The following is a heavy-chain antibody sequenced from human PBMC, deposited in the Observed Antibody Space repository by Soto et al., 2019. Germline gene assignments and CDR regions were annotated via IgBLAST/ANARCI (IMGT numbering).Heavy chain of an antibody. V-gene: IGHV3-23*01. CDR2: ISGSGGST. J-gene: IGHJ4*02. D-gene: IGHD5-12*01. Sequence: PGGSLRLSCAASGFTFSSYAMSWVRQAPGKGLEWVSAISGSGGSTYYADSVKGRFTISRDNSKNTLYLQMNSLRAEDTAVYYCAKDKGDGYNALSFDYWGQGTLVTVSS. CDR3: AKDKGDGYNALSFDY. CDR1: GFTFSSYA.